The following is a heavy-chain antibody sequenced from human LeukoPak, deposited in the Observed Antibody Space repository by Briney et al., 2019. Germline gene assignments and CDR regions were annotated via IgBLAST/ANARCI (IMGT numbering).Heavy chain of an antibody. J-gene: IGHJ3*02. CDR3: ARVYIARITMVRGVIRSHAFDI. D-gene: IGHD3-10*01. Sequence: GGSLRLSCAASGFTFSSYSMNWVRQAPGKGLEWVSSISSSSSYIYYADSVKGRFTISRDNAKNSQYLQMNSLRAEDTAVYYCARVYIARITMVRGVIRSHAFDIWGQGTMVTVSS. V-gene: IGHV3-21*01. CDR1: GFTFSSYS. CDR2: ISSSSSYI.